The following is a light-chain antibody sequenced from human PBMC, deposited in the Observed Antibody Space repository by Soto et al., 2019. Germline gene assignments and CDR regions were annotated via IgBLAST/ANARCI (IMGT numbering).Light chain of an antibody. Sequence: EIVMTQSPATLSVSPGERATLSCRASQSVSSNLAWYQQKPGQAPRLLIYGVSTRATGIPARFSGSGSGTEFTLTISSLQSEDFAVYYCQQYSDWWTFGQGTKV. CDR2: GVS. V-gene: IGKV3-15*01. J-gene: IGKJ1*01. CDR1: QSVSSN. CDR3: QQYSDWWT.